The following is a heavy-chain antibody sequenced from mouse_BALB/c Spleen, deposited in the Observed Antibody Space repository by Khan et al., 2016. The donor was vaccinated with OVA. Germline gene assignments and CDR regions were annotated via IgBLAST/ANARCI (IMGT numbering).Heavy chain of an antibody. Sequence: QVQLQQSGSGLVQPSQSLSITCTVSGFSLTSYGVHWVRQSPGKGLEWLGVIWSGGSTDYNAAFISRLSISKDNTKSQAFFKMNSLQANDTAIYYCARNYDYDEGLAYWGQGTLVTVSA. CDR3: ARNYDYDEGLAY. V-gene: IGHV2-2*02. CDR1: GFSLTSYG. D-gene: IGHD2-4*01. J-gene: IGHJ3*01. CDR2: IWSGGST.